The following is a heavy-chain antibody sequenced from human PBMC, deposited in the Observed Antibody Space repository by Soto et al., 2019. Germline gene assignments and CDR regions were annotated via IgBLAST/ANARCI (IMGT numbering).Heavy chain of an antibody. CDR1: GFTFSSYA. D-gene: IGHD2-2*01. CDR3: AREYCSSTSCYAGWFDP. J-gene: IGHJ5*02. CDR2: ISYDGSNK. V-gene: IGHV3-30-3*01. Sequence: ESGGGVVQPGRSLRLSCAASGFTFSSYAMHWVRQAPGKGLEWVAVISYDGSNKYYADSVKGRFTISRDNSKNTLYLQMNSLRAEDTAVYYCAREYCSSTSCYAGWFDPWGQGTLVTVSS.